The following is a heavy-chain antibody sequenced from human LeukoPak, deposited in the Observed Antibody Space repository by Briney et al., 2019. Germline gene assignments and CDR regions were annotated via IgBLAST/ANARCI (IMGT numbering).Heavy chain of an antibody. CDR1: GFTFSSYA. CDR3: AKNPGPWGSGDLHPRN. CDR2: ISYDGSNK. J-gene: IGHJ1*01. Sequence: PGGSLRLSCAASGFTFSSYAMHWVRQAPGKGLEWVAVISYDGSNKYYADSVKGRFTISRDNSKNTLYLQMNSLRAEDTAVYYCAKNPGPWGSGDLHPRNWGQGTLVTVSS. D-gene: IGHD3-10*01. V-gene: IGHV3-30-3*02.